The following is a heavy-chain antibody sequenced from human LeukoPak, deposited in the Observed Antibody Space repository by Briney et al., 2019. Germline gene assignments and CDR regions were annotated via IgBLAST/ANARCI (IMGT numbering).Heavy chain of an antibody. D-gene: IGHD2-2*01. CDR2: ISGSGDSA. J-gene: IGHJ4*02. CDR3: AKTSSTSCYSCVFDY. V-gene: IGHV3-23*01. Sequence: GGPLRLSCAASGLTFSSYAMSWVRQAPGKGLEWVSVISGSGDSAYYADSVKGRFTISRDNSKNTLYLQMNSLRAEDTAIYYCAKTSSTSCYSCVFDYWGQGTLVTVSS. CDR1: GLTFSSYA.